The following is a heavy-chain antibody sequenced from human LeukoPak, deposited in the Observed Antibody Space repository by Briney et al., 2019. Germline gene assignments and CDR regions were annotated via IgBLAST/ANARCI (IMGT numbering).Heavy chain of an antibody. CDR2: ISYDGSDK. CDR1: GFSFSTYG. D-gene: IGHD4-17*01. V-gene: IGHV3-30*03. CDR3: AAKHYGEYYFDY. J-gene: IGHJ4*02. Sequence: GPLRLSCAASGFSFSTYGMHWVRQAPGKGLEWVTVISYDGSDKYYADSVKGRFTISRDNSRNTLYLQMNSLRVEDTAVYYCAAKHYGEYYFDYWGQGILVTVSS.